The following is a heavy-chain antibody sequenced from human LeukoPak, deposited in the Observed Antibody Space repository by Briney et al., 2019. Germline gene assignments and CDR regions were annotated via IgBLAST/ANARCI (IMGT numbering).Heavy chain of an antibody. CDR2: IIPIFGTA. J-gene: IGHJ5*02. CDR1: GGTFSSYA. Sequence: WASVKVSCKASGGTFSSYAISWVRQAPGQGLEWMGGIIPIFGTANYAQKFQGRVTITADESTSTAYMELSSLRSEDTAVYYCARRIGELRYFENWFDPWGQGTLVTASS. CDR3: ARRIGELRYFENWFDP. V-gene: IGHV1-69*13. D-gene: IGHD3-9*01.